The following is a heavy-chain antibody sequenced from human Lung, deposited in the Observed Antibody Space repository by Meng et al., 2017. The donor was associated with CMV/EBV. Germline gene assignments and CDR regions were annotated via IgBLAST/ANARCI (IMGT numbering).Heavy chain of an antibody. CDR2: ISNGGAYI. D-gene: IGHD5/OR15-5a*01. Sequence: SXAASGFMFSDYSMNWVRQAPGKGLEWVSSISNGGAYIYYADSVKGRFTISRDNAQNSLYLQMNSLRAEDTAVYYCARDVSPRSSVYFAIYYFYALDVGXQGTXVTVSS. CDR3: ARDVSPRSSVYFAIYYFYALDV. V-gene: IGHV3-21*01. CDR1: GFMFSDYS. J-gene: IGHJ6*02.